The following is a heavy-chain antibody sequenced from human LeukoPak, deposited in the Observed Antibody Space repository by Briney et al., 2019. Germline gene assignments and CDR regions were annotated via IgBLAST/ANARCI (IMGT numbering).Heavy chain of an antibody. D-gene: IGHD3-3*01. Sequence: GRSLRLSCAASGFTFSSYSMNWVRQAPGKGLEWVSSISSSSSYIYYADSVKGRFTISRDNAKNSLYLQMNSLRAEDTAVYYCARDGVEGGAFDIWGQGTMVTVSS. J-gene: IGHJ3*02. CDR1: GFTFSSYS. V-gene: IGHV3-21*01. CDR2: ISSSSSYI. CDR3: ARDGVEGGAFDI.